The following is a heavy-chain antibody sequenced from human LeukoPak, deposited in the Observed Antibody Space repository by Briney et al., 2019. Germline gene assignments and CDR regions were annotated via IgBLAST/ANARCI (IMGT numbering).Heavy chain of an antibody. D-gene: IGHD2-2*01. J-gene: IGHJ4*02. V-gene: IGHV1-18*01. CDR2: ISAYNGNT. CDR1: GYTFTSYG. CDR3: ARDDCSSASCYLAY. Sequence: ASMKVSCKASGYTFTSYGISWVRQAPGQGLEWMGWISAYNGNTNSAQKFQGRVTMTTDTSTSTVYMELRSLRSDDTAVYYCARDDCSSASCYLAYWGQGTLVTVSS.